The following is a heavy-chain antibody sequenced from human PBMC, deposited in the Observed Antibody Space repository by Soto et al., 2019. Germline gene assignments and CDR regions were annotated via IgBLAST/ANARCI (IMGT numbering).Heavy chain of an antibody. CDR2: ISPYNGNT. CDR1: GYTFTSFG. V-gene: IGHV1-18*01. D-gene: IGHD1-1*01. Sequence: GSSVKVSCKASGYTFTSFGFNWVRQAPGQGLEWMGWISPYNGNTKYAQNLQGRVTMTTDTSTSTAYVELRSLRSDDTAVYYCVGDSGTRFTGGYYYYCVDVWG. CDR3: VGDSGTRFTGGYYYYCVDV. J-gene: IGHJ6*02.